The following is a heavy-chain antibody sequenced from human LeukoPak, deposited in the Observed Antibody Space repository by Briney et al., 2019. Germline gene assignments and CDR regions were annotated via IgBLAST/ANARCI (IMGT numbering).Heavy chain of an antibody. CDR1: GFTFSSYG. J-gene: IGHJ6*04. CDR3: ARDQGESPDRFYYYGMDV. V-gene: IGHV3-33*01. CDR2: IWYDGSK. D-gene: IGHD3-10*01. Sequence: QPGGSLRLSCAASGFTFSSYGMDWVRQAPGKGLERVAVIWYDGSKYYADSVKGRFTISRDNSKNTLYLQMNSLRAEDTAVYYCARDQGESPDRFYYYGMDVWGKGTTVTVSS.